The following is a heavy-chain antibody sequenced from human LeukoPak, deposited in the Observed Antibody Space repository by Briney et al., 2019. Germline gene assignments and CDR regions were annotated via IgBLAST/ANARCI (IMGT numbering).Heavy chain of an antibody. CDR2: ISGSGGST. V-gene: IGHV3-23*01. J-gene: IGHJ4*02. D-gene: IGHD2-2*02. CDR3: AKDRRCSSTSCYTPTRL. Sequence: GGSLRLSCAASGFTFSSYAMSWVRQAPGKGLEWVSAISGSGGSTYYADSVKGRFTISRDNSKNTLYLQMNSLRAEDTAVCYCAKDRRCSSTSCYTPTRLWGQGTLVTVSS. CDR1: GFTFSSYA.